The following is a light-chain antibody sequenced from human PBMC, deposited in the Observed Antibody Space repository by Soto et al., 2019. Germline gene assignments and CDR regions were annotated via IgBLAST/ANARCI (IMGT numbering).Light chain of an antibody. CDR1: QSRSSSF. J-gene: IGKJ2*01. CDR3: LQYASPLYT. Sequence: EVVLTQSPGTLSLSPGERATLSCRASQSRSSSFLAWYQQKPGQAPRLLLYGASNRATGIPDRFSGSGSGTDFTLTISRLEPEDFAVYFCLQYASPLYTFGQGTKLEIK. V-gene: IGKV3-20*01. CDR2: GAS.